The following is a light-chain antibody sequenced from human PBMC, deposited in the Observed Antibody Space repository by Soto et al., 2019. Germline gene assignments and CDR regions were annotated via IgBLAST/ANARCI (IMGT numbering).Light chain of an antibody. CDR2: DVS. J-gene: IGLJ2*01. CDR3: CSYTSSSTPVV. CDR1: SSDVGGYNY. Sequence: QSALTQPASVSGSPGQSITISCTGTSSDVGGYNYVSWYQQHPGKAPKLMIYDVSNRPSGVSNRFSGSKSGNTASLTISGLQAEDVADYYCCSYTSSSTPVVFGGGTKLTVL. V-gene: IGLV2-14*03.